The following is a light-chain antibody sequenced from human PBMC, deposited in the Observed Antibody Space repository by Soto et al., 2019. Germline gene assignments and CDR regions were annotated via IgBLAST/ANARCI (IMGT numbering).Light chain of an antibody. J-gene: IGLJ1*01. Sequence: HSVLTQPPSVSGAPVQRVIVSCTGSTSNIGAGYDVHWYQQLPGTSPKLLIFANSNRPSGVPDRFSASRSGSSASLTITGLQAGDEADYYCQSYDTSLSGYYVFGSGTKVTVL. V-gene: IGLV1-40*01. CDR1: TSNIGAGYD. CDR3: QSYDTSLSGYYV. CDR2: ANS.